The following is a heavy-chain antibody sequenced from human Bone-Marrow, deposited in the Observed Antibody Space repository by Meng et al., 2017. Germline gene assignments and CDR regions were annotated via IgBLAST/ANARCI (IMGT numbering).Heavy chain of an antibody. J-gene: IGHJ4*02. CDR3: TKGARLVDY. V-gene: IGHV3-23*01. D-gene: IGHD3-9*01. Sequence: GESLKISCAASGFTFTETSMAWVRQAPGKGLQWVSAITSSHATFYAHSVKGRFTISRDNSKNTVYLQMNSLGAEDTAMYYCTKGARLVDYWGQGTLVTVSS. CDR2: ITSSHAT. CDR1: GFTFTETS.